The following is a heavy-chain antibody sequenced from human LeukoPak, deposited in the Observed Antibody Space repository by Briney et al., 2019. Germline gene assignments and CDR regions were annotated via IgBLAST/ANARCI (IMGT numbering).Heavy chain of an antibody. CDR2: IIPIFGTA. J-gene: IGHJ5*02. V-gene: IGHV1-69*05. Sequence: SVKLSCKASGRTFSSYGISWVRHAPGPGLEWMGRIIPIFGTANYAQKFQGRVTITTDESTSTAYMELSTLRSEDTAVYYCARVYYDSSGYSPWGQGTLVPVSS. CDR1: GRTFSSYG. CDR3: ARVYYDSSGYSP. D-gene: IGHD3-22*01.